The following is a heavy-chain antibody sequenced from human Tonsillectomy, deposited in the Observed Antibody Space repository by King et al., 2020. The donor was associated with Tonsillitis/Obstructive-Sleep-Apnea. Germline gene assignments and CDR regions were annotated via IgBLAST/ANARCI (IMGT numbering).Heavy chain of an antibody. D-gene: IGHD5-18*01. CDR2: IEWDADK. CDR1: GFSLSTSGMC. V-gene: IGHV2-70*11. Sequence: VTLKESGPALVKPTQTLTLTCTFSGFSLSTSGMCVSWIRQPPGKALEWLARIEWDADKYYSTSLKTRLTISKDTSKNQVVLTMTNLDPVDTATYYFARGYSYGRASYYYMDVWGKGTTVTVSS. CDR3: ARGYSYGRASYYYMDV. J-gene: IGHJ6*03.